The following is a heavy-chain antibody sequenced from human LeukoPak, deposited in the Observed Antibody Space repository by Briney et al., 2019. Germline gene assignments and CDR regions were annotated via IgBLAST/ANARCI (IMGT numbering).Heavy chain of an antibody. CDR2: INWNGGST. V-gene: IGHV3-20*04. CDR1: GFTFDDYG. CDR3: ARALTATLDHWTYYYYMDV. D-gene: IGHD2-15*01. J-gene: IGHJ6*03. Sequence: GGSLRLSCAASGFTFDDYGMSWVRQAPGKGLEWVSGINWNGGSTGYADSVKGRFTIPRDNAKNSLYLQMNSLRAEDTALYYCARALTATLDHWTYYYYMDVWGKGTTVTVSS.